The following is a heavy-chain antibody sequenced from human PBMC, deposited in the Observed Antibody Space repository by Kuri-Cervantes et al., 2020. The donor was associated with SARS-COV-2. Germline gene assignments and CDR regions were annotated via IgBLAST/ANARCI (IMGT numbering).Heavy chain of an antibody. CDR1: GFTFSSYW. J-gene: IGHJ4*02. V-gene: IGHV3-23*01. CDR2: ISGSGGST. D-gene: IGHD3-16*02. Sequence: GESLKISCAASGFTFSSYWMHWVRQAPGKGLEWVSAISGSGGSTYYADSVKGRFTISRDNSKNTLYLQMNSLRAEDTAVYYCAKALPDYDYVWGSYRQGGFDYWGQGTLVTVSS. CDR3: AKALPDYDYVWGSYRQGGFDY.